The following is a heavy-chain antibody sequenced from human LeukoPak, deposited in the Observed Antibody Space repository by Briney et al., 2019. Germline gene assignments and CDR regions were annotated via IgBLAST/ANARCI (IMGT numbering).Heavy chain of an antibody. D-gene: IGHD3-3*01. J-gene: IGHJ4*02. V-gene: IGHV1-8*03. CDR3: ARGRRITIFGVVTLSDY. CDR1: GGTFSSYA. Sequence: ASVKVSCKASGGTFSSYAINWVRQATGQGLEWMGWMNPNSGNTGYAQKFQGRVTITRNTSISTAYMELSSLRSEDTAVYYCARGRRITIFGVVTLSDYWGQGTLVTVSS. CDR2: MNPNSGNT.